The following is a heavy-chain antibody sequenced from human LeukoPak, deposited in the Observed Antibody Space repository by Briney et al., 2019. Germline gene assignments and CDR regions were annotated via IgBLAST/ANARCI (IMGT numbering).Heavy chain of an antibody. D-gene: IGHD1-14*01. CDR3: ARREVYFDY. J-gene: IGHJ4*02. Sequence: GGSLRLSCAASGFTFGSYGMHWVRQAPGKGLEWVAFIPYDGSNKYYADSVKGRFTISRDNSKNTLYLQMNSLRAEDTAVYYCARREVYFDYWGQGTLVTVSS. CDR2: IPYDGSNK. CDR1: GFTFGSYG. V-gene: IGHV3-30*02.